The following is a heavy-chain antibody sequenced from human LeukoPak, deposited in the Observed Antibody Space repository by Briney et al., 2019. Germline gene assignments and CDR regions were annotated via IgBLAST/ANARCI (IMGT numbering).Heavy chain of an antibody. V-gene: IGHV3-23*01. CDR2: ITGGGGST. J-gene: IGHJ4*02. CDR1: GFTFSSCA. D-gene: IGHD3-9*01. Sequence: GGSLRLSCAASGFTFSSCAMSWVRQAPGKGLEWVSSITGGGGSTYYADSVKGRHTISRDNSKSALPLQMNSLRAEDTAVYYCAKGGRGSLYSYLDFWGQGILVTVSS. CDR3: AKGGRGSLYSYLDF.